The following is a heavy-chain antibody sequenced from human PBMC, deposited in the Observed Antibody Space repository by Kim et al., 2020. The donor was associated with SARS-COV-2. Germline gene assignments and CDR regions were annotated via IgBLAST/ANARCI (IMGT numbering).Heavy chain of an antibody. V-gene: IGHV3-21*01. CDR1: GFTFSSYS. D-gene: IGHD2-15*01. J-gene: IGHJ6*02. Sequence: GGSLRLSCAASGFTFSSYSMNWVRQAPGKGLEWVSSISSSSRYIYYADSVKGRFTISRDNAKNSLYLQMNSLRAEDTAVDYCAREGHSGVVVVAEGYYYGMDVWGQGTTVTVSS. CDR2: ISSSSRYI. CDR3: AREGHSGVVVVAEGYYYGMDV.